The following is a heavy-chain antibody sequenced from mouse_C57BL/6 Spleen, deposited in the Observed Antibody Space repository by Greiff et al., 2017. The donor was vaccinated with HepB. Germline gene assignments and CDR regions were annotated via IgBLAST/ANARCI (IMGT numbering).Heavy chain of an antibody. Sequence: VQLQQPGAELVKPGASVKLSCKASGYTFTSYWMQWVKQRPGQGLEWIGEIDPSDSYTNYNQKFKGKATLTVDTSSSTAYMQLSSLTSEDSAVYYCARGNGNYESAMDYWGQGTSVTVSS. V-gene: IGHV1-50*01. CDR3: ARGNGNYESAMDY. D-gene: IGHD2-1*01. CDR1: GYTFTSYW. CDR2: IDPSDSYT. J-gene: IGHJ4*01.